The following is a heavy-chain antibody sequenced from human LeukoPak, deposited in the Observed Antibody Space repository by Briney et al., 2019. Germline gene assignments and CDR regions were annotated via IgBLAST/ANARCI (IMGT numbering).Heavy chain of an antibody. Sequence: GGSLRLSGAASGFTVSKNYMNWVRQAPGKGLEWVSVIYSGGSTLYADSVKGRFTISRHNYKNTVDLQMNGLRAEDSAVYYCASESYRLYGLDVWGQGTPVTVSS. V-gene: IGHV3-53*04. CDR2: IYSGGST. J-gene: IGHJ6*02. CDR1: GFTVSKNY. CDR3: ASESYRLYGLDV. D-gene: IGHD3-16*02.